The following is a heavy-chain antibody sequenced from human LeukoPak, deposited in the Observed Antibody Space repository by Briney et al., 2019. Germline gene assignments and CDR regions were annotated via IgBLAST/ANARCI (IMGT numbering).Heavy chain of an antibody. V-gene: IGHV4-59*12. CDR1: GGSISSYY. J-gene: IGHJ4*02. D-gene: IGHD1-14*01. Sequence: KSSQTLALTCTVSGGSISSYYWIWIRQPPGKGLEWVGYIYYSGSTNYNPSLKSRVTISVDTSKNQFSLKLSSVTAADTDVYYCASDIKLDSWGQGTLVTVSS. CDR3: ASDIKLDS. CDR2: IYYSGST.